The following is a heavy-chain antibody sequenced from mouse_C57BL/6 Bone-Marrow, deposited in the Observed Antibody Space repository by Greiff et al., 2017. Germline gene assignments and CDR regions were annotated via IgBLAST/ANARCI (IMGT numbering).Heavy chain of an antibody. CDR2: ISSGGSYT. V-gene: IGHV5-6*01. CDR3: ARLYYGSSYGY. CDR1: GFTFSSYG. J-gene: IGHJ2*01. Sequence: EVKLMESGGDLVKPGGSLKLSCAASGFTFSSYGMSWVRQTPDKRLEWVATISSGGSYTYYPDSVKGRFTISRDHAKNTLYLQMSSLKSEDTAMYYCARLYYGSSYGYWGQGTTLTVSS. D-gene: IGHD1-1*01.